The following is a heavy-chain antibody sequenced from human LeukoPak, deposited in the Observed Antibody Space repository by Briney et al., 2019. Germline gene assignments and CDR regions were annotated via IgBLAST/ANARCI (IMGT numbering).Heavy chain of an antibody. V-gene: IGHV3-21*01. CDR1: GFTFSSYS. CDR3: ARDRGYSSYYFDY. D-gene: IGHD6-19*01. J-gene: IGHJ4*02. CDR2: ISSSSSYI. Sequence: PGGSLRLSCAASGFTFSSYSMNWVRQAPGKGLEWVSSISSSSSYIYYADSVKGRFTISRDNAKNSLYLQMNSLRAEDTAVYYCARDRGYSSYYFDYWGQGTLVTVSS.